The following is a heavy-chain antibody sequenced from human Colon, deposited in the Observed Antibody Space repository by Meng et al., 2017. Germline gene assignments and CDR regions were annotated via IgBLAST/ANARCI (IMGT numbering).Heavy chain of an antibody. J-gene: IGHJ3*02. Sequence: GGSLRLSCKGSGYSFTSYWIGWVRQMPGKGLEWMGIIYPGDSDTRYSPSFQGQVTISADKSIRTAYLQWSSLKASDTAMYYCARVGEGSSGWYYAFDIWGQGTMVTVSS. D-gene: IGHD6-19*01. CDR3: ARVGEGSSGWYYAFDI. CDR2: IYPGDSDT. CDR1: GYSFTSYW. V-gene: IGHV5-51*01.